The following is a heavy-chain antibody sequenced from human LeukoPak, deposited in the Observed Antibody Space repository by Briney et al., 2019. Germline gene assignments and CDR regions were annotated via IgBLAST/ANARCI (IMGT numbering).Heavy chain of an antibody. V-gene: IGHV4-38-2*02. J-gene: IGHJ4*02. Sequence: SETLSLTCTVSGYSISSGYYWGWIRQPPGKGLEWIGSIYHSGSTYYNPSLKSRVTISVDTSKNQFSLKLSSVTAADTAVYYRARDEGSVVTYFDYWGQGTLVTVSS. CDR2: IYHSGST. D-gene: IGHD2-21*02. CDR3: ARDEGSVVTYFDY. CDR1: GYSISSGYY.